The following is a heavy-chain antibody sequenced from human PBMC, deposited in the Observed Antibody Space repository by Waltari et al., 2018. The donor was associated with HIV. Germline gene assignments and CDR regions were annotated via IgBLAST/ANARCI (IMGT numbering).Heavy chain of an antibody. CDR2: INPNSAGT. V-gene: IGHV1-2*02. J-gene: IGHJ4*02. CDR1: GYTFTDYS. CDR3: ARGSDYNFEY. Sequence: QVQLVQSGAEVKKPGTSVKVSCKASGYTFTDYSIHWVRQAPGQGLECVALINPNSAGTSSAQKFQGRVTMTRDTSTSTAYMELSGLKSDDTAVYYCARGSDYNFEYWGQGTLVTVSS. D-gene: IGHD4-4*01.